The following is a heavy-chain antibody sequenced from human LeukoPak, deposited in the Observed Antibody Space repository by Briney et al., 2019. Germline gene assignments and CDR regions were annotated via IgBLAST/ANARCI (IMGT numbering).Heavy chain of an antibody. CDR2: IYYSGST. D-gene: IGHD6-19*01. CDR3: ARRVPIAVAGHFDY. Sequence: PSETLSLTCTVSGGSISSYYWSWIRQPPGKGLEWIGYIYYSGSTNYNPSLKSRVTISVDTSKNQFSLKLSSVTAADTAVYYCARRVPIAVAGHFDYWGQGTLVTVSS. CDR1: GGSISSYY. V-gene: IGHV4-59*08. J-gene: IGHJ4*02.